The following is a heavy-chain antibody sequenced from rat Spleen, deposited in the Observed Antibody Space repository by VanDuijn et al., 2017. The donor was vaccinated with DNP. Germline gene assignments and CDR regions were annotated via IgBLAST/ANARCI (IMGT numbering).Heavy chain of an antibody. Sequence: EVQLQESGSGLVKPSQSLSLTCSVTGYSITSNFWGWIRKFPGNKMEYIGHIRYSGSTNYNPSLKSRITITRHTSTNHFFLQLNSVTTEHTATSYWARWKADSDPRGQGGLVTVAS. CDR3: ARWKADSDP. CDR1: GYSITSNF. J-gene: IGHJ2*01. V-gene: IGHV3-1*01. D-gene: IGHD3-7*01. CDR2: IRYSGST.